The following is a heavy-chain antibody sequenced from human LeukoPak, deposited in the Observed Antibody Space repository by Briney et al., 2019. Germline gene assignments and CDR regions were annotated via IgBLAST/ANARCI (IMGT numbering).Heavy chain of an antibody. D-gene: IGHD5-24*01. J-gene: IGHJ4*02. Sequence: GGSLRLSCAASGFTFSYAWMSWVRQAPGKGLEWVGRIKSKPGGATIDYAAPVRGRFIISRDDSKDTLYLQMNSLRAGDTAMYYCATHPRGYTRYWGQGTLVTVSS. V-gene: IGHV3-15*01. CDR3: ATHPRGYTRY. CDR1: GFTFSYAW. CDR2: IKSKPGGATI.